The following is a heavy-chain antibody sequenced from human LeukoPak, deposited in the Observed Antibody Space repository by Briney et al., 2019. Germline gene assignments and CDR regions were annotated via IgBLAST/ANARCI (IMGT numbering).Heavy chain of an antibody. CDR1: GGSISSYY. CDR2: IYYSGST. Sequence: SETLSLTCTVSGGSISSYYWSWIRQPPGKGLEWIGYIYYSGSTNYNTSLKSRVTISVDTSKNQFSLKLSSVTAADTAVYYCARDIVAVAATGAFDIWGQGTMVTVSS. D-gene: IGHD6-19*01. CDR3: ARDIVAVAATGAFDI. V-gene: IGHV4-59*01. J-gene: IGHJ3*02.